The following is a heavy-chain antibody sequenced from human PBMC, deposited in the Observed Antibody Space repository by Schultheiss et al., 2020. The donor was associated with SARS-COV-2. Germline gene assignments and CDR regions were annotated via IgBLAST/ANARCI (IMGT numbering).Heavy chain of an antibody. V-gene: IGHV3-21*04. J-gene: IGHJ4*02. CDR1: GFTFSSYS. CDR3: ARESGDGLDY. D-gene: IGHD1-26*01. Sequence: GGSLRLSCAASGFTFSSYSMNWVRQAPGKGLEWVSSISSSGSTIYYADSVKGRFTISRDNAKNSLYLQMNNLRLEDTAVYYCARESGDGLDYWGQGTLVTVSS. CDR2: ISSSGSTI.